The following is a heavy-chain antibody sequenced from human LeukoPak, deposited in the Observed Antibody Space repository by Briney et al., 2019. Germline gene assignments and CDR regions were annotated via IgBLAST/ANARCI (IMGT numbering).Heavy chain of an antibody. D-gene: IGHD6-13*01. CDR2: INPNSGGT. V-gene: IGHV1-2*04. CDR3: ARVGNIAAAGTIYFQH. CDR1: GYTFTGYY. J-gene: IGHJ1*01. Sequence: GASVKVSCKASGYTFTGYYMHWVRQAPGQGLEWMGWINPNSGGTNYAQKFQGWVTMTRDTSISTAYMELSRLRSDDTAVYYCARVGNIAAAGTIYFQHWGQGTLVTVSS.